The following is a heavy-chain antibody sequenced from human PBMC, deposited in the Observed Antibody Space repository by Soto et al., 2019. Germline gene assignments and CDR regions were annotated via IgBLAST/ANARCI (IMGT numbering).Heavy chain of an antibody. Sequence: GGALTLSCAASGCTFRSYGMHWVRQAPGKGLEWVAVIWYDGSNKDYADSVKGRFTISRDNSKNTLYLQMNSLRAEDTAVYYWARSSFEYSSSSVLSYWGQGTLVTVSS. V-gene: IGHV3-33*01. D-gene: IGHD6-6*01. CDR1: GCTFRSYG. CDR2: IWYDGSNK. J-gene: IGHJ4*02. CDR3: ARSSFEYSSSSVLSY.